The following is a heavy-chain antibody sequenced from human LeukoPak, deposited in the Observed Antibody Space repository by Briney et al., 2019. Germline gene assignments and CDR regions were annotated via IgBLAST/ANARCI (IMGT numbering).Heavy chain of an antibody. CDR1: GGSISGYY. J-gene: IGHJ5*02. CDR3: ARGGDIVVVPAAINWFDP. V-gene: IGHV4-59*08. CDR2: IYYSGST. D-gene: IGHD2-2*02. Sequence: KPSETLSLTCTVSGGSISGYYWTWIRQPPGKGLEWIGYIYYSGSTNYNPSLKSRVTISVDTSKNQFSLKLSSVTAADTAFYFCARGGDIVVVPAAINWFDPWGQGTLVTVSS.